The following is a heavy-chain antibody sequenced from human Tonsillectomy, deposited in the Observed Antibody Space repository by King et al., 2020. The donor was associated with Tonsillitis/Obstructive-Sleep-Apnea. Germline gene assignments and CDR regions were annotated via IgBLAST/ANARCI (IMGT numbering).Heavy chain of an antibody. CDR1: GFTFSSYW. CDR2: IKQDGSEK. J-gene: IGHJ4*02. Sequence: VQLVESGGGLVQPGGSLRLSCAASGFTFSSYWMSWVRQAPGKGLEWVANIKQDGSEKYYVDSVKGRFIISRDNAENSLYLQMNNLRAEDTAVYYCARVGGGVVVIPAALTFDYWGQGTLVNVSS. CDR3: ARVGGGVVVIPAALTFDY. V-gene: IGHV3-7*01. D-gene: IGHD2-2*01.